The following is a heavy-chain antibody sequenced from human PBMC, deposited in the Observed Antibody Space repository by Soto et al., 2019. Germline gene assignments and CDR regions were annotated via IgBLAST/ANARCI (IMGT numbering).Heavy chain of an antibody. V-gene: IGHV3-73*01. CDR3: SRQASDFWSGKPQYYMDV. CDR2: IRSKPNNYAT. J-gene: IGHJ6*03. Sequence: EVQLVESGGGLVQPGGSLKLSCAASGFTFSGSAMHWVRQASGKGLEWVGRIRSKPNNYATAYGASVKGRFTISRDDSKNTAYLQMNSLNTEDTAVCYCSRQASDFWSGKPQYYMDVWGKGTTVTVSS. D-gene: IGHD3-3*01. CDR1: GFTFSGSA.